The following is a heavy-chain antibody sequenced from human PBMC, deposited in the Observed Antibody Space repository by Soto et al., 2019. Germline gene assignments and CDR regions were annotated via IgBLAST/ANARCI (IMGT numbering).Heavy chain of an antibody. Sequence: SETLSLTCVVSGGSLSSYYWSWIRQPPGKGLEWIGYIYYSGSTNYNPSLKSRVTISVDTSKNQFSLKLSSVTAADTAVYYCARQDTSGYAFDYWGQGTLVTVS. CDR2: IYYSGST. CDR3: ARQDTSGYAFDY. D-gene: IGHD3-22*01. J-gene: IGHJ4*02. CDR1: GGSLSSYY. V-gene: IGHV4-59*08.